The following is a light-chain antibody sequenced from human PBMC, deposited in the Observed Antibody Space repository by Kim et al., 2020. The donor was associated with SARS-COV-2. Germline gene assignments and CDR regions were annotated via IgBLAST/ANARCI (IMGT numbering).Light chain of an antibody. V-gene: IGKV1-17*03. Sequence: EIQMTQSPSAMSASVGDRVTITCRASQDISSFLAWFQQKPGKAPKRLIYAASSLQSGVPSRFSASGSGTEFTLTISSLQPEDFATYYCLQHKTFSFGGGTKVEI. CDR3: LQHKTFS. CDR1: QDISSF. CDR2: AAS. J-gene: IGKJ4*01.